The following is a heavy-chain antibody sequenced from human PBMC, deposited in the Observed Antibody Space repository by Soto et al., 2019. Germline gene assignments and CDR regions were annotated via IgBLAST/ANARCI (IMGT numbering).Heavy chain of an antibody. J-gene: IGHJ6*02. CDR1: GFTFSSYG. Sequence: PGGSLRLSCAASGFTFSSYGMHWVRQAPGKGLEWVAVIWYDGGNKYYADSVKGRFTISRDNSKNTLYLQMNSLRAEDTAVYYCARVLGKYSYGIYGMDVWGQGTTVTVSS. CDR3: ARVLGKYSYGIYGMDV. V-gene: IGHV3-33*01. D-gene: IGHD5-18*01. CDR2: IWYDGGNK.